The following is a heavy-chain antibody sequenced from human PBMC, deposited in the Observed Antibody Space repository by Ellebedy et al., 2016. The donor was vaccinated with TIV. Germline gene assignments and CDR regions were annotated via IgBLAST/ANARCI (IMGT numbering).Heavy chain of an antibody. Sequence: GESLKISCAASGFTFSNYDMHWVRQATGKGLEWVSGIGTAGDTYYPGSVKGRFTISRENAKNSLFLQMNSLRDGDTAVYYCARDIPQRPNPARFDPWGQGTLVTVSS. CDR1: GFTFSNYD. D-gene: IGHD1-1*01. J-gene: IGHJ5*02. CDR3: ARDIPQRPNPARFDP. CDR2: IGTAGDT. V-gene: IGHV3-13*01.